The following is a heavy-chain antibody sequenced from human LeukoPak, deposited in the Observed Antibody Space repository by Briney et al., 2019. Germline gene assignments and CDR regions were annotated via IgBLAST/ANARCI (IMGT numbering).Heavy chain of an antibody. J-gene: IGHJ4*02. CDR3: ARGSPTVTTDY. CDR1: GYTFTTYG. Sequence: ASVKVSCKASGYTFTTYGINWVRQAPGQGLEWMGWMNPNSGNTGYAQKFQGRVTITRNTSISTAYMELSSLRSEDTAVYYCARGSPTVTTDYWGQGTLVTVSS. D-gene: IGHD4-17*01. V-gene: IGHV1-8*03. CDR2: MNPNSGNT.